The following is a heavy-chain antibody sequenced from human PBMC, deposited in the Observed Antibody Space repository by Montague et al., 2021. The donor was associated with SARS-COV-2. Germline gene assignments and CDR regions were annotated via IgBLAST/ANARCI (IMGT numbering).Heavy chain of an antibody. CDR3: AHRRGLLLSYAFDI. Sequence: PALVKPTQTLTLTCTFSGFSLSTSGVGVSWIRQPPGKALEWLALIYWDDDKHYSPSLKSRLTISKDTSKNQVVLTMTNMDPVDTATYYCAHRRGLLLSYAFDIWGQGTMVTVSS. CDR1: GFSLSTSGVG. D-gene: IGHD1-26*01. CDR2: IYWDDDK. J-gene: IGHJ3*02. V-gene: IGHV2-5*02.